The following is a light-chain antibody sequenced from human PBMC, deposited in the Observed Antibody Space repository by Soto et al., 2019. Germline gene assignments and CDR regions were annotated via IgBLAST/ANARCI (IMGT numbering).Light chain of an antibody. CDR1: RNSGTF. CDR2: AAS. Sequence: DIHMTHSPSSLSSSLLDRVTIFCRASRNSGTFLNWYQQKPGKAPKLLIFAASTLHSGVPSRFSGSGSGTDFTFTISSLQPEDFATYYCQQSLSTPPTFGQGTKVDI. CDR3: QQSLSTPPT. J-gene: IGKJ1*01. V-gene: IGKV1-39*01.